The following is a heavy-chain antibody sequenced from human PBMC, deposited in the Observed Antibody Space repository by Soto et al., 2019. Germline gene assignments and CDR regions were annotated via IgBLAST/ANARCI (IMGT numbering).Heavy chain of an antibody. CDR3: AKDAVYNDGLWLMDH. Sequence: PGGSLRLSCTASGLPHSSFAMMWVRQAPGKGLECVSGIYGSGRGIEYADSAKGRFTISRDNSKNTVYLQMTDLRADDTAVYYCAKDAVYNDGLWLMDHWGQGTQVTVSS. CDR2: IYGSGRGI. D-gene: IGHD2-21*01. CDR1: GLPHSSFA. J-gene: IGHJ4*02. V-gene: IGHV3-23*05.